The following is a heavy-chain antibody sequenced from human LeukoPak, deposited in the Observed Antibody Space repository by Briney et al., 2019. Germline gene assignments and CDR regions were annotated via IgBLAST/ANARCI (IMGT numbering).Heavy chain of an antibody. D-gene: IGHD6-13*01. CDR1: GFTFNSYA. Sequence: GGSLRLSCAASGFTFNSYAMTWVRQGPGKGLEWVSSVLGSGDSTYYADSVKGRFTISRDNSKNTLYLQMNSLRAEDTAVYYCAKDYLLAAAGTRSNYYYMDVWGKGTTVTVSS. J-gene: IGHJ6*03. CDR3: AKDYLLAAAGTRSNYYYMDV. V-gene: IGHV3-23*01. CDR2: VLGSGDST.